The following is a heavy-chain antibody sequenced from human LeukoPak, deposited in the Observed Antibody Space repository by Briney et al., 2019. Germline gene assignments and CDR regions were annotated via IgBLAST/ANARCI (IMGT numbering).Heavy chain of an antibody. CDR1: GGSISCFV. CDR2: IYDTGTPT. CDR3: ARLTKGEQWLAYYFDY. J-gene: IGHJ4*02. Sequence: SETLSLTCTVSGGSISCFVWRWLRQPPGEGLDYIGFIYDTGTPTNYNPLLKSRVTLSVDTSKNHFSLNLKSVTAADTAVYYCARLTKGEQWLAYYFDYWGQGDLVTVSS. V-gene: IGHV4-59*08. D-gene: IGHD6-19*01.